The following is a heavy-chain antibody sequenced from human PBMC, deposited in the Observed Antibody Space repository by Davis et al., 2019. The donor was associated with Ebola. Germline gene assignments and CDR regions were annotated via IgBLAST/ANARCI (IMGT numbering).Heavy chain of an antibody. Sequence: GSLRLSCTVSGGSISSSSYYWGWIRQSPGKGLEWIGNIQYSGSTYYNPSLKSRVTISADTSKSQFSLKVRSVTAADTAVYYCARRDRGYSYGFESWGQGTLVAVSS. J-gene: IGHJ5*01. CDR2: IQYSGST. CDR1: GGSISSSSYY. V-gene: IGHV4-39*01. D-gene: IGHD5-18*01. CDR3: ARRDRGYSYGFES.